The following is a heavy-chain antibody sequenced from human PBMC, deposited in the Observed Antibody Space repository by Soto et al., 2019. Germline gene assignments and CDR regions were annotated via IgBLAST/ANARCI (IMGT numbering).Heavy chain of an antibody. D-gene: IGHD3-22*01. CDR1: GGSISSGDYY. CDR2: IYYSGST. Sequence: SETLSLTCTVSGGSISSGDYYWSWIRQPPGKGLEWIGYIYYSGSTYYNPSLKSRVTISVDTSKNQFSLKLSSVTAADTAVYYCASENSSGYLIDYWGQGTLVTVSS. V-gene: IGHV4-30-4*01. J-gene: IGHJ4*02. CDR3: ASENSSGYLIDY.